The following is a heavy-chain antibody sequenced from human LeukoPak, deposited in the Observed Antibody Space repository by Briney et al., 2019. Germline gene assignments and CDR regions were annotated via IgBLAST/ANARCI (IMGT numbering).Heavy chain of an antibody. V-gene: IGHV3-7*01. J-gene: IGHJ4*02. CDR1: GFTFSNYW. CDR3: ARIGYSSSSTDY. CDR2: IKEDGGVK. D-gene: IGHD6-6*01. Sequence: PGGSLRLSCAASGFTFSNYWMSWVRQAPGKGLEWVANIKEDGGVKYYVDFVKGRFTISRDNAKNSVYLQMNSLGAEDTAVYYCARIGYSSSSTDYWGQGTLVIVSS.